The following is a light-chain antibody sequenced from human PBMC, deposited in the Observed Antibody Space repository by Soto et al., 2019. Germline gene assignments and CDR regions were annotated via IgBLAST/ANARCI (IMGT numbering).Light chain of an antibody. V-gene: IGKV3D-15*01. Sequence: EIVMTPSPATLSVSPGERATLSCRASQSVSNNYLAWYQQKPGQAPRLLIYGASNRATGIPARFSGSGSGTDFTLTISSLRSEDFAVYYCQQYNNWLITFGQGTRLEI. J-gene: IGKJ5*01. CDR2: GAS. CDR3: QQYNNWLIT. CDR1: QSVSNN.